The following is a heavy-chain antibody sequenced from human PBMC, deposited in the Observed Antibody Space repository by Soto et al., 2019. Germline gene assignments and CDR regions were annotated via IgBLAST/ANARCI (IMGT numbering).Heavy chain of an antibody. J-gene: IGHJ5*02. CDR2: MYNTGST. V-gene: IGHV4-61*05. CDR1: GGSISSSSYY. Sequence: SETLSLTCTVSGGSISSSSYYWGWIRQPPGKGLEWIGYMYNTGSTIYNPSLKSRVTISVDTSKNQFSLKLSSVTAADTAVYYCARDREKKVWFDPWGQGTLVTVSS. CDR3: ARDREKKVWFDP.